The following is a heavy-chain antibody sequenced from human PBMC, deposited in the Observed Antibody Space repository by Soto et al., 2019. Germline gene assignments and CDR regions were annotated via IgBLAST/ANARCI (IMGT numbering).Heavy chain of an antibody. Sequence: ASMKGFCKASGYPFTSYYMHWGRQAPGQGLEWMGIINPSGGSTSYAQKFQGRVTMTRDTSTSTVYMELSSLRSEDTAVYYFARGYSSGWYFFDYWGQGTLVTVSS. V-gene: IGHV1-46*01. D-gene: IGHD6-13*01. CDR3: ARGYSSGWYFFDY. CDR2: INPSGGST. J-gene: IGHJ4*02. CDR1: GYPFTSYY.